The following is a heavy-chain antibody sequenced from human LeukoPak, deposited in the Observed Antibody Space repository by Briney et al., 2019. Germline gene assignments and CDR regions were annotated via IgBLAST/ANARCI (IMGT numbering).Heavy chain of an antibody. CDR2: IYYSGSA. CDR3: ARGGWLPVSAPDY. Sequence: GSLRLSCAASGFTFSSYWMSWVRQPPGKGLEWIGSIYYSGSAYYNPSLKSRVTISVDTSKIQFSLKLSSVTAADTAVYYCARGGWLPVSAPDYWGQGTLVTVSS. J-gene: IGHJ4*02. V-gene: IGHV4-39*01. D-gene: IGHD5-12*01. CDR1: GFTFSSYW.